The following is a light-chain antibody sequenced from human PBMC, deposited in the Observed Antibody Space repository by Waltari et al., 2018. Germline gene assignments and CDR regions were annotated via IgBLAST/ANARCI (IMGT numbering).Light chain of an antibody. CDR1: QRVANNY. CDR3: HQYGLSART. Sequence: PGERATLSCRASQRVANNYLAWYQQRPGQAPRLLIYAASSRANGIPDRFSGSVSGTEFTLTISRLEPEDSAVYYCHQYGLSARTFGQGTKVEI. V-gene: IGKV3-20*01. CDR2: AAS. J-gene: IGKJ1*01.